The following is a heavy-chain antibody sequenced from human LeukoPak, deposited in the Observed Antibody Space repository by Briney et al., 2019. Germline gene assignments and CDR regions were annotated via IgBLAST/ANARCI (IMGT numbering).Heavy chain of an antibody. Sequence: PSETLSLTCAVYGGSFSGYYWSWIRQPPGKGLEWIGEINHSGSTNYNPSLKSRVTMSVDTSKNQFSLKLSSVTAADTAVYYCARGQGGYYYYYGMDVWGQGTAVTVSS. J-gene: IGHJ6*02. CDR1: GGSFSGYY. CDR3: ARGQGGYYYYYGMDV. CDR2: INHSGST. V-gene: IGHV4-34*01. D-gene: IGHD3-16*01.